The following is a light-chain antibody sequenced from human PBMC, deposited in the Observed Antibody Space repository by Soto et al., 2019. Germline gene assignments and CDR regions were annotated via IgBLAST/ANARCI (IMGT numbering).Light chain of an antibody. Sequence: QSVLTQPASVSGSPGQSITISCTGTSSDVGSYNLVSRYQQHPGKAPKLMIYEGSKRPSGVSNRFSGSKSGNTASLTISGLQAEDEADYYGCSYAGSSTSVFGGGTKVTV. CDR2: EGS. V-gene: IGLV2-23*01. J-gene: IGLJ2*01. CDR3: CSYAGSSTSV. CDR1: SSDVGSYNL.